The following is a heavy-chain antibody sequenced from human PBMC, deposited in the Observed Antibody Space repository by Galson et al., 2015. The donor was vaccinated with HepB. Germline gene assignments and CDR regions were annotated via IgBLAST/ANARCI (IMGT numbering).Heavy chain of an antibody. D-gene: IGHD5-12*01. CDR1: GFTFSSYA. V-gene: IGHV3-30*04. CDR3: ASSIVATIHFDY. J-gene: IGHJ4*02. Sequence: SLRLSCAASGFTFSSYAMHWVRQAPGKGLEWVAVVSYDGSNKYYADSVKGRFTISRDNSKNTLYLQMNSLRAEDTAVYYCASSIVATIHFDYWGQGTLVTVSS. CDR2: VSYDGSNK.